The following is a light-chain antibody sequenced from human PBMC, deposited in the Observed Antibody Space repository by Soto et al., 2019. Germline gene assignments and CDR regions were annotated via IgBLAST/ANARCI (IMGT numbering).Light chain of an antibody. V-gene: IGLV2-14*01. Sequence: QSVLTQPASVSGSLGQSITISCTGTSSDVGGYNYVSWYQQHPGKAPKLMIYDVSNRPSGVSNRFSGSKSGNTASLTISGLQAEDEADYYCSSYTSSSTLEVVFGGGTKLTVL. CDR1: SSDVGGYNY. CDR2: DVS. CDR3: SSYTSSSTLEVV. J-gene: IGLJ2*01.